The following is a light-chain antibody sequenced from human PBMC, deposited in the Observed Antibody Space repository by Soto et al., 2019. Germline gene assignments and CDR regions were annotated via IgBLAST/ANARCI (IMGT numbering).Light chain of an antibody. CDR1: QSISSY. J-gene: IGKJ2*01. Sequence: DIQMTQSPSSLSASIGDRVTITCRAGQSISSYLNWYQQKPGKAPQLLIYAASSLQSGVPSRFSGSGPGTDFTLTISSLRPEDFETYFCQQSYSTPYTFGQGTKLEIK. CDR3: QQSYSTPYT. CDR2: AAS. V-gene: IGKV1-39*01.